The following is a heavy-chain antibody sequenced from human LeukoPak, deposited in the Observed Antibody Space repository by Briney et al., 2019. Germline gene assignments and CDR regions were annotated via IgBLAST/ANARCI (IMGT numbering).Heavy chain of an antibody. Sequence: GESLKISGKGSAYSFTTYWIFRVRQMAGKFLEWMGIIYPGDSDTRYSPSFQGQVTISADKSINTAYLHWSSLKASDTAMYYCATQTRYSSSWDYWGQGTLVTVSS. J-gene: IGHJ4*02. V-gene: IGHV5-51*01. CDR1: AYSFTTYW. D-gene: IGHD6-13*01. CDR2: IYPGDSDT. CDR3: ATQTRYSSSWDY.